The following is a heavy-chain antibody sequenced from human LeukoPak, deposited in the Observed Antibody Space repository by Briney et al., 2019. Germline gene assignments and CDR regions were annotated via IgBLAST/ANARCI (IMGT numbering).Heavy chain of an antibody. CDR1: GFTFSSYE. V-gene: IGHV3-48*03. Sequence: GGSLRLSCAASGFTFSSYEMNWVRQAPGKGLEWVSYISSSGSTINYADSVKGRFTISRDNAKNSLYLQMNSLRAEDTAVYYSARDPPYYYDSSGYEGGDYWGQGTLVTVSS. CDR3: ARDPPYYYDSSGYEGGDY. J-gene: IGHJ4*02. D-gene: IGHD3-22*01. CDR2: ISSSGSTI.